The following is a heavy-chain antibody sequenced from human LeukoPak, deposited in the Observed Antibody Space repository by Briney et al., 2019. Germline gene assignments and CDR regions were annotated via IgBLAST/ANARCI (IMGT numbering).Heavy chain of an antibody. CDR3: AKGGYYYDSSGYH. CDR2: ISWNSGSI. Sequence: PGGSLRLSCAASGFTFYDYAMHWVRQAPGRGLEWVSGISWNSGSIGYADSVKGRFTISRDNATNSLYLQMNSLRAEDTALYYSAKGGYYYDSSGYHWGQGTLVSVSS. J-gene: IGHJ5*02. CDR1: GFTFYDYA. D-gene: IGHD3-22*01. V-gene: IGHV3-9*01.